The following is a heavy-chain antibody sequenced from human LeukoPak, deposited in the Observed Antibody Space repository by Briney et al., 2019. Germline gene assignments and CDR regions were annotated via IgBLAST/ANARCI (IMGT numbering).Heavy chain of an antibody. CDR1: GGTFSSYT. D-gene: IGHD5-24*01. CDR2: IIPILGIA. V-gene: IGHV1-69*02. J-gene: IGHJ6*02. CDR3: ARGYGYDPPYYYYAMDV. Sequence: SVKVSCKASGGTFSSYTISWVRQAPGQGLEWMGRIIPILGIANYAQKFQGRVTITADKSTSTAYMELSSLRSEDTAVYYCARGYGYDPPYYYYAMDVWGQGTTVTVSS.